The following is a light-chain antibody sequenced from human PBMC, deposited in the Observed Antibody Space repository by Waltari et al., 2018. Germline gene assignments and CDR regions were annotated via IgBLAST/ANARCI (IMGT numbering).Light chain of an antibody. J-gene: IGKJ4*01. CDR3: HQYNTLPLT. CDR1: ESVKNN. Sequence: DVQLTHSPSTLSASVGDRVTITCRASESVKNNLAWYQHQPGKAPKVLVHKASRLESGVPSRFSGSGYGTEFTHTISSLEPDDFATYYCHQYNTLPLTFGGGTKVEIK. CDR2: KAS. V-gene: IGKV1-5*03.